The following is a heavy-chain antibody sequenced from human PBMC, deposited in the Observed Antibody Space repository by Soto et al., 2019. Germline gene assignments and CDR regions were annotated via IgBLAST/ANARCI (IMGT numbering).Heavy chain of an antibody. CDR3: VLYDMLTGYYFVY. CDR1: GSTFSGSE. V-gene: IGHV3-73*01. J-gene: IGHJ4*02. Sequence: EVQLVESGGGLVQPGGSLKLSCAASGSTFSGSEMHWVRQASGKGLEWVGRIRDKPNNYATAYAASVKGRFTISRDDSKNTAYLQMNSLKTEDTAVYYCVLYDMLTGYYFVYWGQGTLVTVSS. D-gene: IGHD3-9*01. CDR2: IRDKPNNYAT.